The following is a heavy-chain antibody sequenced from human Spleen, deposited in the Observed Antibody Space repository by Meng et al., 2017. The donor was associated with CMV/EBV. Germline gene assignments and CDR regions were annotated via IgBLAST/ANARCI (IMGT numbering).Heavy chain of an antibody. D-gene: IGHD3-3*01. J-gene: IGHJ5*02. CDR2: ISVSGSTI. CDR1: GFTFSDYY. Sequence: GESLKISCAASGFTFSDYYMSWIRQAPGKGLEWISYISVSGSTIYYPDSVKGRFTISRDNAANSLYLQMNSLTAEDTAVYYCARSAPSVDFWSGFYHNWFDPWGPGTLVTVSS. V-gene: IGHV3-11*01. CDR3: ARSAPSVDFWSGFYHNWFDP.